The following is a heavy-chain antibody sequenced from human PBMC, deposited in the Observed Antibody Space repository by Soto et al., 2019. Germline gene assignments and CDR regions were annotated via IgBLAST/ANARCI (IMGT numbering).Heavy chain of an antibody. V-gene: IGHV1-2*04. CDR1: GYTFTGYY. D-gene: IGHD3-22*01. CDR2: INPNSGGP. Sequence: ASVKVSCKASGYTFTGYYMHWVRQAPGQGLEWMGWINPNSGGPNYAQKLQGWVTMTRDTSISTAYMELSRLRSDDTAVYYCARDLRDYYDSSGYYYYYGVDVWGQGTTVTVSS. J-gene: IGHJ6*02. CDR3: ARDLRDYYDSSGYYYYYGVDV.